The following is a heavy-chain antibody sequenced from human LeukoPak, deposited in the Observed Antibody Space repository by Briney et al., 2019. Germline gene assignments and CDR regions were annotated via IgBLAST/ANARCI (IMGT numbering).Heavy chain of an antibody. CDR1: GFTFSNHY. CDR3: ANYDFWSDYKVDV. CDR2: NRNKANNYTP. J-gene: IGHJ6*04. V-gene: IGHV3-72*01. Sequence: GGSLRLSCAASGFTFSNHYIDWVRQAPGKGLEWVGRNRNKANNYTPEYAASVKGRFTISRDDSKNSLYLQMNSLKTEDTAVYYCANYDFWSDYKVDVWGKGTTVTVSS. D-gene: IGHD3-3*01.